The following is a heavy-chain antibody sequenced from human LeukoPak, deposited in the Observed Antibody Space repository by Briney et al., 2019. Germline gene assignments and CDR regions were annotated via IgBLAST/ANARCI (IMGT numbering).Heavy chain of an antibody. J-gene: IGHJ5*02. CDR1: GYSISSGYY. D-gene: IGHD3-10*01. CDR3: ARDAYGSGSYYWFDP. CDR2: IYHSGST. Sequence: SETLSLTCTVSGYSISSGYYWGWIRQPPGKGLEWIGSIYHSGSTNYNPSLKSRVTISVDTSKNQFSLKLSSVTAADTAVYYCARDAYGSGSYYWFDPWGQGTLVTVSS. V-gene: IGHV4-38-2*02.